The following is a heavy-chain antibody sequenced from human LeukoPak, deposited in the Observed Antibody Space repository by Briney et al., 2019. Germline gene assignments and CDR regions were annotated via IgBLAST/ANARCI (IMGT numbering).Heavy chain of an antibody. V-gene: IGHV3-20*04. CDR2: INWNGGNT. CDR1: GFTFDDYG. Sequence: PGGSLRLSCTASGFTFDDYGMSWVRQAPGKGLEWVSGINWNGGNTHYADSVKGRFTISRDNAKNSLYLQMNSLRAEDTALYYCARYDYNNYVGYYDHWGQGTLVTVSS. D-gene: IGHD4-11*01. J-gene: IGHJ4*02. CDR3: ARYDYNNYVGYYDH.